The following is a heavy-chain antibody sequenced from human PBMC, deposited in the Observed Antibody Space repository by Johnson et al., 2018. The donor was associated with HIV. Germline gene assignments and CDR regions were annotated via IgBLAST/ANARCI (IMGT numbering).Heavy chain of an antibody. CDR3: ATSTASDALDI. V-gene: IGHV3-33*01. CDR2: IWSDGSNK. CDR1: GFTFSYYG. J-gene: IGHJ3*02. Sequence: QVQLVESGGGLVKPGGSLRLSCAASGFTFSYYGMHWVRQAPGKGLELVAVIWSDGSNKHYADSVKGRFTISRDNSKNTLYLQMNSLRAEDTAVYYCATSTASDALDIWGQGTMVTVSS. D-gene: IGHD1-1*01.